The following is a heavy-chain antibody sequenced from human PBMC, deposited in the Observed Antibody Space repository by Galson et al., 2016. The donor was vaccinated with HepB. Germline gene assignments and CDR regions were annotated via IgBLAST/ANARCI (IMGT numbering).Heavy chain of an antibody. CDR3: ARWWQANPDAFDI. CDR1: GFTFNIYG. J-gene: IGHJ3*02. Sequence: SVKVSCKASGFTFNIYGIRWVRQAPGQGLEWLGWISVYNGNTYYAQNFQDRVTMTTDTSTSTAYMELRSLRSDDTAVYFWARWWQANPDAFDIWGQGTVVTVSS. D-gene: IGHD2-15*01. CDR2: ISVYNGNT. V-gene: IGHV1-18*01.